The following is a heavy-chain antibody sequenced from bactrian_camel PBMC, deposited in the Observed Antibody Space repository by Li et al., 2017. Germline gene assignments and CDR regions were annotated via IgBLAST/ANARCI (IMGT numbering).Heavy chain of an antibody. J-gene: IGHJ4*01. D-gene: IGHD6*01. CDR1: GHTSSSYC. V-gene: IGHV3S6*01. CDR2: IDTDGST. Sequence: QLVESGGGSVQAGGSLRLSCAASGHTSSSYCMAWFRQAPGKEREAVACIDTDGSTYAADSVKGRFTISRDNAKNTLYLQLNSLKTEDTAMYYCARELFGGSRYHPNCPGDRRSARGPGDPGHRL.